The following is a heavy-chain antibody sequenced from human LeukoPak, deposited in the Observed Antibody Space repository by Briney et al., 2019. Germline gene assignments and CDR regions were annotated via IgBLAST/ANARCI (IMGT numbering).Heavy chain of an antibody. V-gene: IGHV3-30*04. J-gene: IGHJ4*02. CDR3: AKDQWYYYDSSGYYDY. CDR2: ISYDGSNK. Sequence: GRSLRLSCAASGFTFSSYAMHWVRQAPGKGLEWVAVISYDGSNKYYADSVKGRFTISRDNSKNTLYLQMNSLRAEDTAVYYCAKDQWYYYDSSGYYDYWGQGTLVTVSS. CDR1: GFTFSSYA. D-gene: IGHD3-22*01.